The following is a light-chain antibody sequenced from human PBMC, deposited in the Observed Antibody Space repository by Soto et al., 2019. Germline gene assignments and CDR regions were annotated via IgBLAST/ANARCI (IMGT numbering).Light chain of an antibody. V-gene: IGKV4-1*01. CDR1: QSVLYSSNNKYY. CDR2: WAS. Sequence: DIVMTQSPDSLAVSLGERATINCKSIQSVLYSSNNKYYLAWYHQKPGHPPKLLIYWASPRESGVPDRCSGSESVTDFTLTISSLQAEDVAVYCCQQYYSTPYTFGQGDQRAIK. CDR3: QQYYSTPYT. J-gene: IGKJ2*01.